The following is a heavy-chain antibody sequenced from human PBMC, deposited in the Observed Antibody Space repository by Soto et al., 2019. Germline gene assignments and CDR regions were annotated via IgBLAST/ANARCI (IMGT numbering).Heavy chain of an antibody. CDR2: ISWDGGST. D-gene: IGHD5-12*01. Sequence: GGSLRLSCAASGFTFDDYTMHWVRQAPGKGLEWVSLISWDGGSTYYTDSVKGRFTISRDNSKNSLYLQMNSLRTEDTALYYCAKVNAEMATNLNGVPKYYYYGMDVWGQGTTVTVSS. CDR1: GFTFDDYT. J-gene: IGHJ6*02. V-gene: IGHV3-43*01. CDR3: AKVNAEMATNLNGVPKYYYYGMDV.